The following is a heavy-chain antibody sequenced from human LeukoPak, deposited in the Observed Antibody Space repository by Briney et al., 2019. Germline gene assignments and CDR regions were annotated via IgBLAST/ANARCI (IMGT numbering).Heavy chain of an antibody. CDR2: IYYSGST. V-gene: IGHV4-59*01. CDR3: AREISVEMATISHLEGAFDI. D-gene: IGHD5-24*01. Sequence: SSETLSLTCTVSGGSISSYYWSWIRQPPGKGLEWIGYIYYSGSTNYNPSLKSRVTISVDTSKNQFSLKLSSVTAADTAVYYCAREISVEMATISHLEGAFDIWGQGTMVTVSS. J-gene: IGHJ3*02. CDR1: GGSISSYY.